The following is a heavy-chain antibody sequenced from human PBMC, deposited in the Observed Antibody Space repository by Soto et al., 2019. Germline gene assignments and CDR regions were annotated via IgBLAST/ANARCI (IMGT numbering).Heavy chain of an antibody. CDR1: GFTFSSYA. D-gene: IGHD6-19*01. CDR3: AKDSSGWPYFDY. Sequence: GGSLRLSCAASGFTFSSYAMSWVRQAPGKGLEWVSAISGSGGSTYYADSVKGRFTISRDNSKNTLYLQMNSLSAEDTAVYYCAKDSSGWPYFDYWGQGTLVTVSS. CDR2: ISGSGGST. V-gene: IGHV3-23*01. J-gene: IGHJ4*02.